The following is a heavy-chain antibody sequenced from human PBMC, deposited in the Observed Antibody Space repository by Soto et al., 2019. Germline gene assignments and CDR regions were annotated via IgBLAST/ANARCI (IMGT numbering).Heavy chain of an antibody. CDR1: GGTFSSYA. J-gene: IGHJ6*02. D-gene: IGHD3-16*01. CDR2: IIPIFGTA. V-gene: IGHV1-69*12. Sequence: QVQLVQSGAEVKKPGSSVKVSCKASGGTFSSYAISWVRQAPGQGLEWMGGIIPIFGTADYAQKFQGRVTIIADESTSTAYMDLSSLRSEDTGVYYCARHLGGNHYYYGMDVWGQGTTVTVSS. CDR3: ARHLGGNHYYYGMDV.